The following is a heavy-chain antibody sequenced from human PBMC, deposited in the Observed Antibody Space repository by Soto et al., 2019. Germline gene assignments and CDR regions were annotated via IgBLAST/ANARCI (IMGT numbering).Heavy chain of an antibody. CDR1: GGSISSSNW. V-gene: IGHV4-4*02. D-gene: IGHD2-21*01. CDR2: IYHSGST. CDR3: ARDTSYSGDSTNYGMDV. J-gene: IGHJ6*02. Sequence: SETLSLTCAVSGGSISSSNWWSWVRQPPGKGLEWIGEIYHSGSTNYNPSLKSRVTISVDKSKNQFSLKLSSVTAADTAVYYCARDTSYSGDSTNYGMDVWGQGNTVSVYS.